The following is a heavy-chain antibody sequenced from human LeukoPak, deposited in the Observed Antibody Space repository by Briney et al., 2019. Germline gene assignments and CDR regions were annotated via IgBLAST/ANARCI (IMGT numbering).Heavy chain of an antibody. J-gene: IGHJ4*02. V-gene: IGHV3-23*01. CDR2: ITGNGDTT. Sequence: GGSLRLSCAASGFTFSSYAMRWVRQAPGKGLEWVSSITGNGDTTYYADSVKGRFTISRDNSKNTLYLQMNSLRAEDTAVYYCADSNYWYPVDYWGQGTLVTVS. CDR3: ADSNYWYPVDY. D-gene: IGHD4-11*01. CDR1: GFTFSSYA.